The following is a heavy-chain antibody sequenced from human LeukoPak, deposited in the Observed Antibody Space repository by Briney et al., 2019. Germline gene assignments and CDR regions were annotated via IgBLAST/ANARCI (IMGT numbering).Heavy chain of an antibody. V-gene: IGHV1-2*02. D-gene: IGHD5-18*01. Sequence: ASVKVSCKASGYTFTGYYMHWVRQAPGQGLEWMGWINPNSGGTNYAQKFQGRVTMTRDTSISTAYMELSRLRSVDTAVYYCARLADTAMVNNWFDPWGQGTLVTVSS. CDR2: INPNSGGT. J-gene: IGHJ5*02. CDR1: GYTFTGYY. CDR3: ARLADTAMVNNWFDP.